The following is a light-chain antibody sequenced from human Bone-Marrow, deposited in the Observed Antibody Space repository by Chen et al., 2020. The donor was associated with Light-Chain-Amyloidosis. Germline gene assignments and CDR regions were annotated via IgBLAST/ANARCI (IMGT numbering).Light chain of an antibody. CDR1: SSDVGGDNH. J-gene: IGLJ1*01. CDR3: SSYTITNTLV. Sequence: QSALTPPASVSGSPGPSITIPCTGTSSDVGGDNHVSWYQQHQDKAPKLMIYEVTNRPSWVPDRFSGSKSDNTASLTIAGLQTEDEADYFCSSYTITNTLVFGSGTRVTVL. CDR2: EVT. V-gene: IGLV2-14*01.